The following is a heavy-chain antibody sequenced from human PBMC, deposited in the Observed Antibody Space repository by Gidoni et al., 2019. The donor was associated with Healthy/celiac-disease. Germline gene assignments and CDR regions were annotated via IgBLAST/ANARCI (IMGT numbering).Heavy chain of an antibody. CDR3: ARARIAVADTDN. D-gene: IGHD6-19*01. J-gene: IGHJ4*02. CDR1: GYTFTSYG. V-gene: IGHV1-18*01. CDR2: TSAYNGNT. Sequence: QAQLVHSGAEVKKPGASVNVSCKASGYTFTSYGISWVRQAPGQGLEWTGWTSAYNGNTNYAQKLQSEVTMTTDTPTRTAYMELRSVESDDTAVYYCARARIAVADTDNWGQGTLVTVSS.